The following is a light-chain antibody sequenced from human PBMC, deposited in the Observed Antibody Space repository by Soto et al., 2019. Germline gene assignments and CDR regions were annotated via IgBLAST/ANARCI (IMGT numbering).Light chain of an antibody. Sequence: QSALTQPASVSGSPGQSITISCTGTTSDVGGFNYVSWYQQHPGKAPKLMIYDVTGRPSGVSNRFSGSKSGNTASLTISRLQTEEEADYSCSSYTNINTLVFGGGTKVTVL. CDR1: TSDVGGFNY. CDR3: SSYTNINTLV. V-gene: IGLV2-14*01. CDR2: DVT. J-gene: IGLJ2*01.